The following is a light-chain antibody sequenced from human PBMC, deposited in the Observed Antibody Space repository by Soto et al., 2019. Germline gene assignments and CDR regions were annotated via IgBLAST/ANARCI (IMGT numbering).Light chain of an antibody. J-gene: IGKJ1*01. Sequence: DIQMTQSASSLSASVGDRVTITCRASQSISSFLTWYQQKAGKAPKLLIYAASSLQSGVPSRFSGSGSGTDFTLTISSLQPEDFASYYCQQSFSTPPTFGQGTKVDI. CDR1: QSISSF. CDR3: QQSFSTPPT. V-gene: IGKV1-39*01. CDR2: AAS.